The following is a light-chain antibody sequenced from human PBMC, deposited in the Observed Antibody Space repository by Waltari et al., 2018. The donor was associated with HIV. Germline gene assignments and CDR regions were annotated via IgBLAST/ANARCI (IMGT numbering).Light chain of an antibody. CDR3: ASWDDSLKGVI. CDR2: STN. J-gene: IGLJ2*01. V-gene: IGLV1-44*01. CDR1: NSNIGSHP. Sequence: QSVLTQPPSASGTPGQRVTISCSGSNSNIGSHPVSWYQQLPETAPKLLIKSTNQRPSGVPDRFSASKSGTSASLGISGLQSDDESEYYCASWDDSLKGVIFGGGTTLTVV.